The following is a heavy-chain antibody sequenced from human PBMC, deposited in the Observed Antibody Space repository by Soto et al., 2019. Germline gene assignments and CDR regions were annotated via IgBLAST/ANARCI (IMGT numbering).Heavy chain of an antibody. CDR3: ARILRNWFDP. CDR2: IYYSGST. D-gene: IGHD2-15*01. J-gene: IGHJ5*02. CDR1: GGSISSYY. V-gene: IGHV4-59*08. Sequence: SETLSLTCTVSGGSISSYYWSWIRQPPGKGLEWIGYIYYSGSTNYNPSLKSRVTISVDTSKNQFSLKLSSVTAADTAVYYCARILRNWFDPWGQGTLVTVSS.